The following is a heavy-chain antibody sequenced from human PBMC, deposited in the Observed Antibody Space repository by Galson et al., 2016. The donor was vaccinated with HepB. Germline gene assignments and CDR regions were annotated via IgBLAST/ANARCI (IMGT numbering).Heavy chain of an antibody. CDR3: ASEAPILAPTLDY. CDR1: GFTFSTYA. D-gene: IGHD5-12*01. Sequence: SLRLSCAASGFTFSTYAMSWVRQAPGKGLEWVSAISGSGAGTYYAGSVKGRFTISRDNSKNTLYLQMNNLRAEDTAVYYCASEAPILAPTLDYWGQGTLVIVSS. CDR2: ISGSGAGT. V-gene: IGHV3-23*01. J-gene: IGHJ4*02.